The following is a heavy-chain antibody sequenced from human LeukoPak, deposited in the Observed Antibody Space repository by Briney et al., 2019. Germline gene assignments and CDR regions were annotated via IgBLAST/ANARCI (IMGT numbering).Heavy chain of an antibody. CDR3: ARTRYYYDSSGYLYYFDY. CDR2: INHSGST. J-gene: IGHJ4*02. Sequence: SETLSLTCAVYGGSFSGCYWSWIRQPPGKGLEWIGEINHSGSTNYNPSLKSRVTISVDTSKNQFSLKLSSVTAADTAVYYCARTRYYYDSSGYLYYFDYWGQGTLVTVSS. V-gene: IGHV4-34*01. D-gene: IGHD3-22*01. CDR1: GGSFSGCY.